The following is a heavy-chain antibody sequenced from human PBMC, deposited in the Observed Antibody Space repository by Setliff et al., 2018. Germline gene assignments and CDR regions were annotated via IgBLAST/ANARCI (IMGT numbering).Heavy chain of an antibody. CDR3: ARGNYYDSSGYSVDY. CDR1: GVTFSNYD. D-gene: IGHD3-22*01. CDR2: IIPMHHIA. J-gene: IGHJ4*02. Sequence: SVKVSCKASGVTFSNYDITWVRQAPGQGLEWLGRIIPMHHIAKSSQKFQGRVTVTTDTSTSTAYMELSSLRSEDTAVYYCARGNYYDSSGYSVDYWGQGTLVTVSS. V-gene: IGHV1-69*04.